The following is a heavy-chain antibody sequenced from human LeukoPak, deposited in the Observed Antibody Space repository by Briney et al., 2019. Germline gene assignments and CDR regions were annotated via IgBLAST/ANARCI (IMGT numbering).Heavy chain of an antibody. CDR1: GGSISSYY. CDR2: IYYSGST. J-gene: IGHJ4*02. CDR3: ARQYYYDSPFDY. V-gene: IGHV4-59*01. D-gene: IGHD3-22*01. Sequence: PSETLSLTCTVSGGSISSYYWSWLRQPPGKGLEWLGYIYYSGSTNYNPSLKSRVTISVDTSKNQFSLKLSSVTAADTAVYYCARQYYYDSPFDYWGRGTLVTVSS.